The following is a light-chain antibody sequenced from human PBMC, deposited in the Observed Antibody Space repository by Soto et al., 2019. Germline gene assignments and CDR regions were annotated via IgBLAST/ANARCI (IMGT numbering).Light chain of an antibody. CDR3: QQYGSSPRT. CDR1: QSVSSN. V-gene: IGKV3-20*01. Sequence: EMVMTQSPATLSVSPGERATLSCRASQSVSSNLAWYQQKPGQAPRLLIYGASTRATGIPARFSGSGSGTDFTLTIRRLEPDDFAVYYCQQYGSSPRTFGQGTKVDIK. J-gene: IGKJ1*01. CDR2: GAS.